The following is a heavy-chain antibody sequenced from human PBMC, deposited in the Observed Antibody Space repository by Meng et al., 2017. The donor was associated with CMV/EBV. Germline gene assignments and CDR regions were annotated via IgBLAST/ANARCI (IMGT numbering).Heavy chain of an antibody. V-gene: IGHV3-74*01. CDR1: GFTFSSYW. D-gene: IGHD2-2*01. Sequence: GESLKIFCAASGFTFSSYWMHWVRQAPGKGLVWVSRINSDGSSTSYADCVKGRFTISRDNAKDTLYLQMNSLRAEDTAVYYCARVPYCSSTSCYSTWGQGTTVTVSS. J-gene: IGHJ6*02. CDR3: ARVPYCSSTSCYST. CDR2: INSDGSST.